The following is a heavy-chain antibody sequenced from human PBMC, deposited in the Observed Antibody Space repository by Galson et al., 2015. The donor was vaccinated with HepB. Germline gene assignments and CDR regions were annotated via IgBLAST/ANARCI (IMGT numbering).Heavy chain of an antibody. V-gene: IGHV1-3*01. CDR3: AREMPYETYYYYYGMDV. Sequence: SVKVSCKASGYTFTSYAIHWVRQAPGQRLEWMGWINAGNGNTKYSQKFQGRVTITRDTSASTAYMELSSLRSEDTAVYYCAREMPYETYYYYYGMDVWGQGTTVTVSS. D-gene: IGHD5-12*01. CDR2: INAGNGNT. J-gene: IGHJ6*02. CDR1: GYTFTSYA.